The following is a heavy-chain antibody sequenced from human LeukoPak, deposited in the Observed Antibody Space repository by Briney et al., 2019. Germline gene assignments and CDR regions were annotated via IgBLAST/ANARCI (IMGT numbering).Heavy chain of an antibody. D-gene: IGHD4-17*01. J-gene: IGHJ6*02. CDR1: GFTFSSYW. Sequence: GGSLRLSCAASGFTFSSYWMSWVRQAPGKGLVWVANINQDGSEKYYVDSVKGRFTISRDNAKNSLYLQMNSLRVEDTAVYYCAATLTVTTGSTYYGMDVWGQGTTVTVSS. CDR2: INQDGSEK. CDR3: AATLTVTTGSTYYGMDV. V-gene: IGHV3-7*01.